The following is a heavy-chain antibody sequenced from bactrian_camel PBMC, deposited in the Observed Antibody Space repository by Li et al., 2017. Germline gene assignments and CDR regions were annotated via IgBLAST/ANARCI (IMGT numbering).Heavy chain of an antibody. CDR1: GFTFRSYW. D-gene: IGHD5*01. V-gene: IGHV3S6*01. CDR2: IYSDGSNT. J-gene: IGHJ4*01. CDR3: SVATTSATFNY. Sequence: HVQLVESGGGLVQPGGSLRLSCVTSGFTFRSYWMYWVRQAPGKGLEWVSGIYSDGSNTYYADSVKGRFVISRDNDKTKLYLQMNSLKPEDTALYYCSVATTSATFNYWGQGTQVTVS.